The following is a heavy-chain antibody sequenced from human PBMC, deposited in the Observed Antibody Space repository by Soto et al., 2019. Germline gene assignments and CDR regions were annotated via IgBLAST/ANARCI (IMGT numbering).Heavy chain of an antibody. CDR1: GGSVSSGYY. CDR3: AAGEASSRNLAPYYLDF. Sequence: PSETLSLTCTVSGGSVSSGYYWNWIRQSPGKGLEWIGYIYHTGSTNYNPSLKSRVTISVDTSKNQFSLKLLSVTTADTAVYFCAAGEASSRNLAPYYLDFWGQGTLVTVSS. V-gene: IGHV4-61*01. D-gene: IGHD6-13*01. J-gene: IGHJ4*02. CDR2: IYHTGST.